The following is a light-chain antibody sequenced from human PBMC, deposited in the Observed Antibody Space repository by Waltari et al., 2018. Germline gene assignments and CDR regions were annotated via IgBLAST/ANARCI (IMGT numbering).Light chain of an antibody. CDR1: QSISSY. V-gene: IGKV1-39*01. CDR3: QQSYSTPIT. J-gene: IGKJ5*01. CDR2: AAS. Sequence: DIQMTQSPSSLSASVGDRVTITCRPSQSISSYLNWYQQKPGKATKLLIYAASSLQSGVPSRFSGSGSGTDFTLTISSLQPEDFATYYCQQSYSTPITFGQGTRLEIK.